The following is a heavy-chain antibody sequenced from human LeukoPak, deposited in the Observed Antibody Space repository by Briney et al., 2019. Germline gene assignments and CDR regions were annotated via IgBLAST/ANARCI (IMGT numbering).Heavy chain of an antibody. D-gene: IGHD1-26*01. V-gene: IGHV5-51*01. J-gene: IGHJ4*02. Sequence: GESLQISCQGSGYSFASYWIGWVRQTPGKGLEWMGIIYPGDSDTRYSPSFQGQVTISADKFTSTAYLQWSSLKASDTAVYYCARHIYSGSYYLDYWGQGTLVTVSS. CDR2: IYPGDSDT. CDR3: ARHIYSGSYYLDY. CDR1: GYSFASYW.